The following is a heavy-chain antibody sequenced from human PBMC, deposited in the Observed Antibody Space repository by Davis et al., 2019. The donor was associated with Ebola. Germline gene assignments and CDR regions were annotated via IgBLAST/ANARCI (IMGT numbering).Heavy chain of an antibody. CDR2: MFHRGDT. D-gene: IGHD4-11*01. J-gene: IGHJ4*02. V-gene: IGHV4-4*01. CDR1: GGPITTYHW. CDR3: ARGGDYSWNY. Sequence: GSLRLSCTVSGGPITTYHWWTWVRQAPGKGLEWIGEMFHRGDTNYNPSLRSRITISMDKSKNQLSLRLDSVTAADTAVYFCARGGDYSWNYWGQGILVTVSS.